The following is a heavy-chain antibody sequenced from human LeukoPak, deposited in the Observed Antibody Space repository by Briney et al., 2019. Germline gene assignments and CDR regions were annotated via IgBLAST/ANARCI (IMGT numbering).Heavy chain of an antibody. Sequence: GGSLRLSCAASGFTFSSYWMNWARQAPGKGLEWVSYISSSSSYTNYADSVKGRFTISRDNAKNSLYLQMNSLRAEDTAVYYCARVATNDFWSGYHYYFDYWGQGTLVTVSS. CDR2: ISSSSSYT. D-gene: IGHD3-3*01. V-gene: IGHV3-21*05. CDR3: ARVATNDFWSGYHYYFDY. J-gene: IGHJ4*02. CDR1: GFTFSSYW.